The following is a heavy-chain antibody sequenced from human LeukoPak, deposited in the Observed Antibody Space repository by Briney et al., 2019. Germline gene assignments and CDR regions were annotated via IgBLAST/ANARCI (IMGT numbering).Heavy chain of an antibody. CDR3: ARDLGIAVAGSRSAEYFQH. CDR1: GGTFSSYA. D-gene: IGHD6-19*01. Sequence: ASVKVSCKASGGTFSSYAISWVRQAPGQGLEWMGGIIPIFGTANYAQKFQGRVTITADESTSTAYMELSSLRSEDTAVYYRARDLGIAVAGSRSAEYFQHWGQGTLVTVSS. J-gene: IGHJ1*01. V-gene: IGHV1-69*13. CDR2: IIPIFGTA.